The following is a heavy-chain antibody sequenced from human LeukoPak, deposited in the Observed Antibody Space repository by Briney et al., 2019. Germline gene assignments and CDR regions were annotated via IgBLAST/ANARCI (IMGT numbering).Heavy chain of an antibody. CDR1: GFCFTNYS. V-gene: IGHV3-30*04. D-gene: IGHD6-6*01. CDR3: ARTYGSSADAFDI. CDR2: LSDDGSNK. Sequence: PGRCLRLSRAASGFCFTNYSVHGGRDAPGEGVWGGALLSDDGSNKYYADSVKGRFTISRDNAKNTLYLQMSSLRSEDTAVYYCARTYGSSADAFDIWGQGTMVTVSS. J-gene: IGHJ3*02.